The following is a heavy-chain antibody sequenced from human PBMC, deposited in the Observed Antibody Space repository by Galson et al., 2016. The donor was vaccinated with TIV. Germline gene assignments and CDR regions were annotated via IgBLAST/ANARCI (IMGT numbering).Heavy chain of an antibody. J-gene: IGHJ4*02. CDR2: TRYDGSDK. Sequence: SLRLSCAASRFTFSNYGMHWVRQAPGKGLEWVAFTRYDGSDKYFADSVKGRFTISRDNSKRTLYLQMNSLRAEDTAVYYCAKDLDHYDPSGLEYWGQGTLVTVSS. V-gene: IGHV3-30*02. CDR3: AKDLDHYDPSGLEY. CDR1: RFTFSNYG. D-gene: IGHD3-22*01.